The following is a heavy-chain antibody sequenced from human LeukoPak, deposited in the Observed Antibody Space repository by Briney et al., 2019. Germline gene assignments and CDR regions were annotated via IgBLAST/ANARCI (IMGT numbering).Heavy chain of an antibody. V-gene: IGHV3-23*01. CDR1: GFSFSSYA. CDR2: IGAWVAGT. J-gene: IGHJ3*01. Sequence: GGSLRLSCAVSGFSFSSYAMSWVRQAPGRGLEWVSSIGAWVAGTSYADSVKGRFTISRDNSKKTLYLQMNSLGVEDTALYYCAKGKINHDGAFDFWGQGTMVTVSS. D-gene: IGHD1-14*01. CDR3: AKGKINHDGAFDF.